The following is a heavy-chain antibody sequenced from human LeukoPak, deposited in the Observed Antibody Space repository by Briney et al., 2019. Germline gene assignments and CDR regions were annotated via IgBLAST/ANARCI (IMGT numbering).Heavy chain of an antibody. CDR3: ARRGRNSSGWQDYL. V-gene: IGHV4-38-2*02. J-gene: IGHJ4*02. D-gene: IGHD6-25*01. Sequence: SETLSLTCIVSGYSISSAYYWGWIRQPPGKGLEWIANIYHTGSTNYNPSLSSRVTISIDTAKNQFSLKLTSVTAADTAVYYCARRGRNSSGWQDYLWGQGTLVTVSS. CDR1: GYSISSAYY. CDR2: IYHTGST.